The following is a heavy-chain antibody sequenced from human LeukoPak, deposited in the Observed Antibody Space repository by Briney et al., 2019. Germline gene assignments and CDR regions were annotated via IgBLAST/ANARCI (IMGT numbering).Heavy chain of an antibody. V-gene: IGHV4-59*12. Sequence: PSETLSLTCTVSSGSLSTYYWSWIRQPPGKGLQWLGCVYYSGTTNSGTTNYSPSVETRVTMSVDPSKNQFSLKLTSVIAADTAVYYCARDALDSSGWFYHGMDVWGQGTTVTVSS. CDR2: VYYSGTT. D-gene: IGHD6-19*01. CDR3: ARDALDSSGWFYHGMDV. CDR1: SGSLSTYY. J-gene: IGHJ6*02.